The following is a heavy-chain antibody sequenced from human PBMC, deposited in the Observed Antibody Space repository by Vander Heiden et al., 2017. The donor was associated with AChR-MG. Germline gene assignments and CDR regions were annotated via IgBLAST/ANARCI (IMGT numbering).Heavy chain of an antibody. J-gene: IGHJ4*02. CDR3: ASSRGMTGRWGFDY. CDR1: GGSISSYY. D-gene: IGHD3-9*01. CDR2: IYYSGST. Sequence: QVQLQESGPGLVKPSETLSLTCTVSGGSISSYYWSWIRQPPGKGLEWIGYIYYSGSTNYNPSLKSRVTISVDTSKNQFSLKLSSVTAADTAVYYCASSRGMTGRWGFDYWGQGTLVTVSS. V-gene: IGHV4-59*01.